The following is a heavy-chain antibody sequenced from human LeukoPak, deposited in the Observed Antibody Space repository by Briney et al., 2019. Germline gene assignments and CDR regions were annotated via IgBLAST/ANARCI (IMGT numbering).Heavy chain of an antibody. J-gene: IGHJ1*01. CDR3: ARDRGYSSGWFPEYFQH. CDR1: GGSISSGGYY. Sequence: SETLSLTCTVSGGSISSGGYYWSWIRQHPGKGLEWIGYIYYSGSTYYNPSLKSRVTISVDTSKNQFSLKLSSVTAADTAVYYCARDRGYSSGWFPEYFQHWGQGTLVTVSS. V-gene: IGHV4-31*03. D-gene: IGHD6-13*01. CDR2: IYYSGST.